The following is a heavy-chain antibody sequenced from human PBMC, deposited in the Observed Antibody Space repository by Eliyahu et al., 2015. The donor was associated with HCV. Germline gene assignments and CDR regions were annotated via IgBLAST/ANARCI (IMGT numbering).Heavy chain of an antibody. D-gene: IGHD6-19*01. Sequence: QVQLQESGPGLVKPSETLSLTCSVSGGSISSYYWSWIRQPPGKGLEWIGYIYYSGSPNYNPSLKSRVTMSVDTSKNQFSLKLSSVTAADTAAYYCASGGGGTAVAGTGGWFDPWGQGTLVTVSS. CDR1: GGSISSYY. J-gene: IGHJ5*02. CDR2: IYYSGSP. V-gene: IGHV4-59*01. CDR3: ASGGGGTAVAGTGGWFDP.